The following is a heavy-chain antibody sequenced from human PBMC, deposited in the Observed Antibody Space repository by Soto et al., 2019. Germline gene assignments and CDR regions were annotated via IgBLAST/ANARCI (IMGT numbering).Heavy chain of an antibody. CDR1: VYTFTRYP. D-gene: IGHD3-10*01. J-gene: IGHJ5*02. V-gene: IGHV1-3*01. CDR3: ARVKVTMVRGASNWFDP. CDR2: SNAGNGNT. Sequence: ASVKVSCKASVYTFTRYPMRWMRQPAGQRLEWMGWSNAGNGNTKYSQKFQGRVTITRDTSASTAYMELSSLRSEDTAVYYCARVKVTMVRGASNWFDPWGQGTLVTVSS.